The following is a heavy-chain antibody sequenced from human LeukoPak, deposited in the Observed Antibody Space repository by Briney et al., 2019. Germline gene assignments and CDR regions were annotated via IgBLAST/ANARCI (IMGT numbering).Heavy chain of an antibody. CDR1: GYTLTSYA. Sequence: ASVKVSCKASGYTLTSYAMNWVRQAPGQGLEWMGWINTNTGNPTYAQGFTGRFVFSLDTSVSTAYLQISSLKAEDTAVYYCARVGYDILTGYYPFDYWGQGTLVTVSS. V-gene: IGHV7-4-1*02. CDR2: INTNTGNP. J-gene: IGHJ4*02. D-gene: IGHD3-9*01. CDR3: ARVGYDILTGYYPFDY.